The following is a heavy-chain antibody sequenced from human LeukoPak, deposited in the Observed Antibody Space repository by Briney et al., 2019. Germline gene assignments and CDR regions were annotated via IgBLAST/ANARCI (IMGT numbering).Heavy chain of an antibody. CDR1: GGTFSSYA. D-gene: IGHD3-3*01. Sequence: EASVEVSCKASGGTFSSYAISWVRQAPGQGLEWMGGIIPIFGTANYAQKFQGRVTITADESTSTAYMELSSLRSEDTAVYYCARPSIDFWSGYYTPFDYWGQGTLVTVSS. CDR2: IIPIFGTA. J-gene: IGHJ4*02. CDR3: ARPSIDFWSGYYTPFDY. V-gene: IGHV1-69*01.